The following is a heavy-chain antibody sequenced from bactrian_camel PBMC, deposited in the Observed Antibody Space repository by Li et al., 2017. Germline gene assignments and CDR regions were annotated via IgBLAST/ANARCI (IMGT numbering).Heavy chain of an antibody. CDR3: AEGRGSRGEHCYSLNY. CDR2: LWIGGATT. V-gene: IGHV3S25*01. Sequence: VQAGGSLTLSCAAGRYTYKRNCMGWFRQRPGKDREGLAVLWIGGATTTYADSVKGRFIITRDKAKDLVYLQMNGLQPEDTGMYYCAEGRGSRGEHCYSLNYWGQGTQVTVS. J-gene: IGHJ4*01. D-gene: IGHD6*01. CDR1: RYTYKRNC.